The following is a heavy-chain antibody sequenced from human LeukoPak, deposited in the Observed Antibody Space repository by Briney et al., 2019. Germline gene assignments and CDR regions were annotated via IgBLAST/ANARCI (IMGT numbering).Heavy chain of an antibody. J-gene: IGHJ4*02. Sequence: GGSLRLSCAASGFTFSNYWMSWVRQTPGKGLEWVAFIRYDGSNKYYTDSVKGRFTISRDNSKNTLYLQMNSLRAEDTAVYYCARAGFYGDYYFDYWGQGTLVTVSS. CDR2: IRYDGSNK. V-gene: IGHV3-30*02. CDR1: GFTFSNYW. CDR3: ARAGFYGDYYFDY. D-gene: IGHD4-17*01.